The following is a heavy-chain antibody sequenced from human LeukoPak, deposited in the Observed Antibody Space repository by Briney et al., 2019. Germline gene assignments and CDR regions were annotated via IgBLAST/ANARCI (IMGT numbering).Heavy chain of an antibody. V-gene: IGHV1-69*04. D-gene: IGHD3-22*01. CDR3: ARDYDSSGTHDY. Sequence: SVKVSCKASGGTFSSYAISWVRQAPGQGLEWMGRIIPILGIANYAQKFQGRATITADKSTSTAYMELSSLRSEDTAVYYCARDYDSSGTHDYWGQGTLVTVSS. CDR1: GGTFSSYA. CDR2: IIPILGIA. J-gene: IGHJ4*02.